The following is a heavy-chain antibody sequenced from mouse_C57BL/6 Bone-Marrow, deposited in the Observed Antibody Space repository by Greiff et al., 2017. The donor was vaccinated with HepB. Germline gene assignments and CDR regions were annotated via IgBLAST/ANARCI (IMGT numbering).Heavy chain of an antibody. Sequence: QVQLQQSGAELVRPGTSVKVSCKASGYAFTNYLIEWVKQRPGQGLEWIGVINPGSGGTNYNEKFKGKATLTADKSSSTAYMQLSSLTSEDSAVYFCARLDDYEAAWFAYWGQGTLVTVSA. D-gene: IGHD2-4*01. J-gene: IGHJ3*01. CDR3: ARLDDYEAAWFAY. CDR1: GYAFTNYL. V-gene: IGHV1-54*01. CDR2: INPGSGGT.